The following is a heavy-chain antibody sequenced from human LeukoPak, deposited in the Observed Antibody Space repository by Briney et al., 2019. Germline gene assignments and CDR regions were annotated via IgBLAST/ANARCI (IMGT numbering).Heavy chain of an antibody. Sequence: SETLSLTCTVSGGSVSSGSYYWSWIRQPPGKGLEWIGYIYYSGSTNYNPSLKGRVTISVDTSKNQFSLKLSSVTAADTAVYYCARGDDILTGYYPFDYWGQGTLVTVSS. J-gene: IGHJ4*02. D-gene: IGHD3-9*01. CDR1: GGSVSSGSYY. V-gene: IGHV4-61*01. CDR2: IYYSGST. CDR3: ARGDDILTGYYPFDY.